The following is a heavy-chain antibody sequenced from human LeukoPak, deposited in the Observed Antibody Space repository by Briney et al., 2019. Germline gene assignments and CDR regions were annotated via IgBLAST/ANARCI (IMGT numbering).Heavy chain of an antibody. CDR1: GFTFSSYS. CDR3: ARAATTVTTRDWFDP. J-gene: IGHJ5*02. Sequence: PGGSLRLSCAASGFTFSSYSMTWVRQAPGKGLEWVSSISSSSSYIYYADSVKGRFTISRDNAKNSLYLQMNSLRAEDTAVYYCARAATTVTTRDWFDPWGQGTLVTVSS. V-gene: IGHV3-21*01. D-gene: IGHD4-17*01. CDR2: ISSSSSYI.